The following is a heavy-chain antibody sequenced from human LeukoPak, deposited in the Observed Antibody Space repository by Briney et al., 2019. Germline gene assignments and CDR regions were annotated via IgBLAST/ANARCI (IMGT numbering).Heavy chain of an antibody. D-gene: IGHD6-19*01. CDR2: ISGSGGST. CDR1: GFTFSTCW. CDR3: AKGMYSSGWLFDY. V-gene: IGHV3-23*01. J-gene: IGHJ4*02. Sequence: GGSLRLSCAASGFTFSTCWMHWVRQAPGKGLEWVSAISGSGGSTYYADSVKGRFTISRDNSKNTLYLQMNSLRAEDTAVYYCAKGMYSSGWLFDYWGQGTLVTVSS.